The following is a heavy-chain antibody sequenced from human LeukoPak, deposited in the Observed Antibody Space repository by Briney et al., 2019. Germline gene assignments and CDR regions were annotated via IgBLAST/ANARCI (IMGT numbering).Heavy chain of an antibody. CDR3: SRETLRFSGDY. J-gene: IGHJ4*02. D-gene: IGHD3-3*01. CDR1: GFTFSSYA. V-gene: IGHV3-64*01. CDR2: ISSNGGST. Sequence: GGSLRLSCAASGFTFSSYAMHWVRQAPGKGLEYVSAISSNGGSTYYANSVKGRFTISRDNSKNTLYLQMGSLRAEDTAMYYCSRETLRFSGDYWGQGTLVTVPS.